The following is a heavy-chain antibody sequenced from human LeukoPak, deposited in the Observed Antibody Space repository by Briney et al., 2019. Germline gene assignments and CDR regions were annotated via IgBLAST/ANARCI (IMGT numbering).Heavy chain of an antibody. D-gene: IGHD3-10*01. V-gene: IGHV3-23*01. CDR1: GFTFSSYA. Sequence: GGSLRLSCAASGFTFSSYAMSWVRQAPGKGLEWVSDIIGSGGSTYYADSVKGRFTISRDNSKNTLYLQMNSLRAEDTAVYYCAKVKKYSYYYGSGTASPFDYWGQGTLVTVSS. CDR3: AKVKKYSYYYGSGTASPFDY. CDR2: IIGSGGST. J-gene: IGHJ4*02.